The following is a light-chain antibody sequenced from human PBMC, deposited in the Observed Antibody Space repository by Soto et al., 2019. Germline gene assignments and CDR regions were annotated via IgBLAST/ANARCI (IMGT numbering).Light chain of an antibody. CDR2: DAS. Sequence: EIVLTQSPATLSLSPGDGATLSCGASQNVNSNFLAWYQQKPGLAPRLVIYDASSRASGIPDRFNGSGSGAAFTLTISRVEPEDSAVYYCQQYGASARTFGQGTKVE. J-gene: IGKJ1*01. V-gene: IGKV3D-20*01. CDR1: QNVNSNF. CDR3: QQYGASART.